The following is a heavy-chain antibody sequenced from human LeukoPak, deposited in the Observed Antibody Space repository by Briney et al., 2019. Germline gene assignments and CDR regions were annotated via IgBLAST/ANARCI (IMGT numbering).Heavy chain of an antibody. J-gene: IGHJ5*02. D-gene: IGHD5-18*01. Sequence: GESLKISCKASGYSFTTHWIGWVRQMPGKGLEWMGIIYPGDSDTRYSPSFQGHVTISADKSISTAYLQWSSLKASDTAMYYCARHGLRYSYGNWFDPWGQGTLVTVSS. CDR3: ARHGLRYSYGNWFDP. V-gene: IGHV5-51*01. CDR2: IYPGDSDT. CDR1: GYSFTTHW.